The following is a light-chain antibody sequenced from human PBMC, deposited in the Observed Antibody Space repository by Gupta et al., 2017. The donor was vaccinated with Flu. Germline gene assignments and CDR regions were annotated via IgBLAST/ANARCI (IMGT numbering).Light chain of an antibody. CDR2: GNS. Sequence: QSVLTQPPSVSGAPGQRVTISCTGSSSNIGAGYAVHWYQQLPGTAPKLLIYGNSNRPSGVPDRFSGSKSGTSASLAITGLQAEDEADYYCQSYDSSLSRYVFGTGTKVTVL. CDR1: SSNIGAGYA. J-gene: IGLJ1*01. V-gene: IGLV1-40*01. CDR3: QSYDSSLSRYV.